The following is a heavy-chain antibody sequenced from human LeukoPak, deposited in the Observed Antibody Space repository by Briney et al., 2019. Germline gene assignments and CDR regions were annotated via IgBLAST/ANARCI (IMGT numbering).Heavy chain of an antibody. CDR1: GYTFTGYY. J-gene: IGHJ4*02. CDR2: INPNSGGT. V-gene: IGHV1-2*02. CDR3: ARDRQPLAAAGIEYYFDY. Sequence: GASGKVSCKASGYTFTGYYMHWVRQAPGQGLEWMGWINPNSGGTNYAQKFQGRVTMTRDTSISTAYMELSRLRSDDTAVYYCARDRQPLAAAGIEYYFDYWGQGTLVTVSS. D-gene: IGHD6-13*01.